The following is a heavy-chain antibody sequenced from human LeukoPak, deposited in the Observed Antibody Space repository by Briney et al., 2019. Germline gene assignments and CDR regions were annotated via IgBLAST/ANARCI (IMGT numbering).Heavy chain of an antibody. CDR3: ARGLGYCSSTSCYYYFDC. J-gene: IGHJ4*02. V-gene: IGHV4-30-4*01. CDR2: IYYSGST. D-gene: IGHD2-2*01. Sequence: SETLSLTCTVSGGSISSGDYYWSWIRQPPGNGLEWIGYIYYSGSTYYNPSLKSRVTISVDTSKNQFSLKLSSVTAADTAVYYCARGLGYCSSTSCYYYFDCWGQGTLVTVSS. CDR1: GGSISSGDYY.